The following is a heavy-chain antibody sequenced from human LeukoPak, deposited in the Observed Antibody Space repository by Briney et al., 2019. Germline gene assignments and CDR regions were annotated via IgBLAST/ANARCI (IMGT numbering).Heavy chain of an antibody. V-gene: IGHV1-69*05. CDR1: GGTFSNYA. CDR3: ASAAVYGDPTNPYFDY. CDR2: IIPIFGTA. D-gene: IGHD4-17*01. Sequence: ASVKVSCKASGGTFSNYAISWVRQAPGQGLEWMGGIIPIFGTANYAQKFQGRVTMTRDTSINTAFMELSRLRSDDSAVYYCASAAVYGDPTNPYFDYWGQGTLVTVSS. J-gene: IGHJ4*02.